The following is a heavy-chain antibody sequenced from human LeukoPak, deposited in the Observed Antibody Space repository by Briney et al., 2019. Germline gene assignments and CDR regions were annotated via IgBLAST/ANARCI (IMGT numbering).Heavy chain of an antibody. V-gene: IGHV3-53*01. D-gene: IGHD6-6*01. CDR1: GFTLRSNY. CDR3: ARTQYSSPRFEY. Sequence: GGSLRLSCAASGFTLRSNYMSWVRQAPGKGLGWVSVIYSGGNTYYADSAKGRFTISTDNAKNSLYLQMSSPRAEDTAVYYCARTQYSSPRFEYWGQGTLVTAAS. CDR2: IYSGGNT. J-gene: IGHJ4*02.